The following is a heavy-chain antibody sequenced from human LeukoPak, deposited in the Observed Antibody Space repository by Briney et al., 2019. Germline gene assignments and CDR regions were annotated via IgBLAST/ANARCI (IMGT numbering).Heavy chain of an antibody. V-gene: IGHV3-23*01. CDR3: AQVSCPGVSCPSYYYGMDV. J-gene: IGHJ6*02. D-gene: IGHD2-8*02. Sequence: GGSLRLSCAASGFTFSNYAMVWVRQAPGKGLEAVSSISDNGYKAYYSDSVKGRFTISRDNSKNTLFLQMNSLRVEDTALYYCAQVSCPGVSCPSYYYGMDVWGQGTTVTVSS. CDR1: GFTFSNYA. CDR2: ISDNGYKA.